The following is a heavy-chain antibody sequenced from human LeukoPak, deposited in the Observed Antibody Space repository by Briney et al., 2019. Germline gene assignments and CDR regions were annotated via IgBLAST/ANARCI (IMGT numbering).Heavy chain of an antibody. CDR3: ARDGGYCSSGTICYSRAEYYYYGMDV. CDR2: INPNSGGT. D-gene: IGHD2-2*01. CDR1: GYTFTSYG. J-gene: IGHJ6*02. V-gene: IGHV1-2*02. Sequence: ASVKVSCKASGYTFTSYGISWVRQAPGQGLEWMGWINPNSGGTNYAQKFQGRVTMTRDTSISTVYMELSRLRSDDTAVYYCARDGGYCSSGTICYSRAEYYYYGMDVWGQGTTVTVSS.